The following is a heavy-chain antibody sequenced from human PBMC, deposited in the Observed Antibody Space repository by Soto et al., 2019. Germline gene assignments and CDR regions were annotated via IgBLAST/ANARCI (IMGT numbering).Heavy chain of an antibody. CDR3: ARLPESPGSYYYYGMDV. Sequence: SETLSLTCTVSGGSISSGDYYWSWIRQPPGKGLEWIGYIYYSGSTYYNPSLKSRVTISVDTSKNQFSLKLSSVTAADTAVYYCARLPESPGSYYYYGMDVWGQGTTVTVSS. V-gene: IGHV4-30-4*01. CDR2: IYYSGST. J-gene: IGHJ6*02. CDR1: GGSISSGDYY.